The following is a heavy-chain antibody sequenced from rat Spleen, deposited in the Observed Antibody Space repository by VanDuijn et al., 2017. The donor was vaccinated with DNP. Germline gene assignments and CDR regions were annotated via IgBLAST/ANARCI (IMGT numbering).Heavy chain of an antibody. Sequence: EVQLVESGGGPVQPGRSLKLSCAVSGFTFSDYYMAWVRQAPAKGLEWVATISYNGGTPYYRDSVKGRFTISRDNAKSTRYLQMDSLRSEDTATYYCARGDWFAYWGQGTLVTVSS. CDR2: ISYNGGTP. CDR3: ARGDWFAY. CDR1: GFTFSDYY. V-gene: IGHV5-7*01. J-gene: IGHJ3*01.